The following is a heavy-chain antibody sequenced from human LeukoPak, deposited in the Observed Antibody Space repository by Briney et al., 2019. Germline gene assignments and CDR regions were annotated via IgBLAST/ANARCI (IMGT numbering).Heavy chain of an antibody. CDR3: ARDDIVGCGGDCIAQNPSFDY. D-gene: IGHD2-21*02. CDR1: GYTFTSYG. CDR2: ISAYNGNT. J-gene: IGHJ4*02. V-gene: IGHV1-18*01. Sequence: ASVKVSCKASGYTFTSYGISWVRQAPGQGLEWMGWISAYNGNTNYAQKLQGRVTMTTDTSTSTAYMELRSLRSDDTAVYYCARDDIVGCGGDCIAQNPSFDYWVQGTLVTVSS.